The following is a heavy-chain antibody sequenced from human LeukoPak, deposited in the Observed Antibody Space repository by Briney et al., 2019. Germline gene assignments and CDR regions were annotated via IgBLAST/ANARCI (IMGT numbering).Heavy chain of an antibody. CDR3: ARGGFGMTVAQFDY. Sequence: GGSLRLSCAASGFTFTRYWMSWVRQAPGKGLEWVANLKPDGGEKYYVDSVKGRFTISRDNAKNSLYLQMNSMRVEDTAVYYCARGGFGMTVAQFDYWGQGTLVTVSS. D-gene: IGHD6-19*01. V-gene: IGHV3-7*04. CDR2: LKPDGGEK. J-gene: IGHJ4*02. CDR1: GFTFTRYW.